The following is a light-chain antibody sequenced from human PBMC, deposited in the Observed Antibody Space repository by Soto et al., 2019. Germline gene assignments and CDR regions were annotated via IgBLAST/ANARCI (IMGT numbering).Light chain of an antibody. CDR1: SSDVGGYNS. Sequence: QSALTQPPSASGSPGQSVTISCTGTSSDVGGYNSVSWYQQHPGKAPKLMIYDVSKRPSGVPDRFSGSKSGNTASLTVSGLQAEDEADYYYSSYAGSNRDVVFGGGTQLTVL. J-gene: IGLJ2*01. CDR2: DVS. CDR3: SSYAGSNRDVV. V-gene: IGLV2-8*01.